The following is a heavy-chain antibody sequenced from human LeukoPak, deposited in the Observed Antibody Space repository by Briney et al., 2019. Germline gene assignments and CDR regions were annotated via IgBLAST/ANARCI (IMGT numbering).Heavy chain of an antibody. D-gene: IGHD3-22*01. CDR2: INPSGGST. V-gene: IGHV1-46*01. CDR1: GYTFTSYY. J-gene: IGHJ4*02. CDR3: ATFPHDSSGYGPVTYLY. Sequence: ASVKVSCKASGYTFTSYYMHWVRQAPGQGLEWMGIINPSGGSTSYAQKFQGRVTMTRDMSTSTVYMELSSLRSEDTAVYYCATFPHDSSGYGPVTYLYWGQGTLVTVSS.